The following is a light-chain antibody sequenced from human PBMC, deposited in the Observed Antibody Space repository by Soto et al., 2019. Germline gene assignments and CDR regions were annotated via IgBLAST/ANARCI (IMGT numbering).Light chain of an antibody. CDR1: SSDIGGYNY. CDR3: NSYRSSVIPVV. Sequence: QSALTQPASVSGSPGQSITISCTGTSSDIGGYNYVSWYQQHPGKAPKLLIYGVSNRPSGVSDRFSGSKSGNTASLTISGLQAEDEADYYCNSYRSSVIPVVFGGGTKLTVI. J-gene: IGLJ2*01. CDR2: GVS. V-gene: IGLV2-14*01.